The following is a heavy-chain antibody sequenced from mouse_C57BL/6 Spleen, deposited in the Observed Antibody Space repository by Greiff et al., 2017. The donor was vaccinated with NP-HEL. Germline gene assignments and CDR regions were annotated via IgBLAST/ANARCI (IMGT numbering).Heavy chain of an antibody. CDR1: GFTFSSYA. Sequence: DVQLVESGGGLVKPGGSLKLSCAASGFTFSSYAMSWVRQTPEKRLEWVATISDGGSYTYYPDNVKGRFTISRDNAKNNLYLQMSHLKSEDTAMYYCASLIYYDYDEDYWGQGTTLTVSS. V-gene: IGHV5-4*01. CDR2: ISDGGSYT. CDR3: ASLIYYDYDEDY. J-gene: IGHJ2*01. D-gene: IGHD2-4*01.